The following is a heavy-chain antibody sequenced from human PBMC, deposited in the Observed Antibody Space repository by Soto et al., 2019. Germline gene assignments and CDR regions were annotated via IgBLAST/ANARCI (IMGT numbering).Heavy chain of an antibody. V-gene: IGHV4-31*03. CDR2: IYYSGST. D-gene: IGHD3-3*01. CDR3: ASFMYYDFWSAIGPNDYYFDY. CDR1: GGSISSGGYY. Sequence: SETLSLTCTVSGGSISSGGYYWSWIRQHPGKDLEWIGYIYYSGSTYYNPSLKSRVTISVDTSKNQFSLKLSSVTAADTAVYYFASFMYYDFWSAIGPNDYYFDYWGQGTLVTVSS. J-gene: IGHJ4*02.